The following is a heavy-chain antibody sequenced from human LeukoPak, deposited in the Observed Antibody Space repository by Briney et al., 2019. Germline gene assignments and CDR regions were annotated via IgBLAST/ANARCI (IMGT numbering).Heavy chain of an antibody. CDR1: GFTFSSYS. Sequence: GGSLRLSCAASGFTFSSYSMNWVRQAPGKGLEWVSYISSSSSTIYYADSVKGRFTISRDNAKNSLYLQMNSLRAEDTAVYYCARDRNHDFFDYWGQGTLVTVSS. CDR2: ISSSSSTI. D-gene: IGHD1-14*01. V-gene: IGHV3-48*01. J-gene: IGHJ4*02. CDR3: ARDRNHDFFDY.